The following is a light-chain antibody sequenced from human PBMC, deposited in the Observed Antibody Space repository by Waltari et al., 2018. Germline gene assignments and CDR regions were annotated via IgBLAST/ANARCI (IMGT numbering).Light chain of an antibody. V-gene: IGKV3-20*01. CDR2: HAS. CDR3: QQYVESPAT. Sequence: ELVLTQSPGPVSLSPGDRATFSCWASQSVRSYLAWYQQKPGQAPRLLIYHASSRATGIPDRFSGSGSGTDFRLTISRLGPEDFAMYYCQQYVESPATFGQGTKVEIK. J-gene: IGKJ1*01. CDR1: QSVRSY.